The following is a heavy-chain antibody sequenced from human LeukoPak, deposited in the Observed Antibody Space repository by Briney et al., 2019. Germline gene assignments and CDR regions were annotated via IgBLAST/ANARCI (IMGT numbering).Heavy chain of an antibody. CDR2: IIPIFGTA. CDR3: ARDRTIFGVVLEVQDAFDI. D-gene: IGHD3-3*01. Sequence: SVKVSCKASGGTFSSYAISWVRQVPGQGLEWMGRIIPIFGTANYAQKFQGRVTITTDESTSTAYMELSSLRSEDTAVYYCARDRTIFGVVLEVQDAFDIWGQGTMVTVSS. V-gene: IGHV1-69*05. CDR1: GGTFSSYA. J-gene: IGHJ3*02.